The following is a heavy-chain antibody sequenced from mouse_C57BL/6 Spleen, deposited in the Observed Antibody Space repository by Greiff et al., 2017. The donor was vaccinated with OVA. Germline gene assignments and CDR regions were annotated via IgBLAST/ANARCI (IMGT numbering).Heavy chain of an antibody. CDR1: GFSFNTYA. CDR3: VSPYDGYSAWFAY. CDR2: IRSKSNNYAT. D-gene: IGHD2-3*01. V-gene: IGHV10-1*01. Sequence: EVNLVESGGGLVQPKGSLKLSCAASGFSFNTYAMNWVRQAPGKGLEWVARIRSKSNNYATYYADSVKDRFTISRDDSESMLYLQMNNLKTEDTAMYYCVSPYDGYSAWFAYWGQGTLVTVSA. J-gene: IGHJ3*01.